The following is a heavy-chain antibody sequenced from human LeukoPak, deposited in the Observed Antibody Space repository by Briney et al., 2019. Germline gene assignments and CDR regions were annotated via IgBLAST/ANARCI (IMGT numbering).Heavy chain of an antibody. D-gene: IGHD1-14*01. CDR1: GFTFSNYA. CDR2: ISRSGNFI. V-gene: IGHV3-21*01. CDR3: ARVETTGRT. J-gene: IGHJ4*02. Sequence: PGGTLTLSCAASGFTFSNYAMNWVHQATGKGLEWVSSISRSGNFIYYGDSVKGRFTISRDNAKNSLYLQMNSLRAEDTAVYYCARVETTGRTWGQGTLVSVSA.